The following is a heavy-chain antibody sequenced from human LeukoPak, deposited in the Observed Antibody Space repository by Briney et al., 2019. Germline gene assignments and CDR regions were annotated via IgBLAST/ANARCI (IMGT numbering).Heavy chain of an antibody. V-gene: IGHV3-23*01. CDR2: ISGDGGST. CDR3: ARDAVIMNDYFDY. D-gene: IGHD3-3*01. Sequence: GGSLRLSCAASGFTLSSYAVNWVRQTPGKGLEWVSAISGDGGSTYYADSVKGRFTISRDNSKNTLYLQMNSLRAEDTAVYYCARDAVIMNDYFDYWGQGTLVTVSS. CDR1: GFTLSSYA. J-gene: IGHJ4*02.